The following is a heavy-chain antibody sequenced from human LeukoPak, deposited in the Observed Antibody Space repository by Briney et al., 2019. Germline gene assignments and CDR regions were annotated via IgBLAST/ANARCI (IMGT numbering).Heavy chain of an antibody. CDR3: ASGYDSPLDY. Sequence: GGSLRLSCAASGFTFSSYWMHWVRQAPGKGLVWVSRISGDGSSTSYADSVKGRFTISRDNAKNTLYLQMNSLRAEDTAVYYCASGYDSPLDYWGQGTLVTVSS. CDR2: ISGDGSST. CDR1: GFTFSSYW. V-gene: IGHV3-74*01. J-gene: IGHJ4*02. D-gene: IGHD3-3*01.